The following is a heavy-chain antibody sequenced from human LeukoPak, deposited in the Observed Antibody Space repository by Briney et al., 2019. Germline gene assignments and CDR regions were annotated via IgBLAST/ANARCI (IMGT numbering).Heavy chain of an antibody. CDR3: ARSGLSRFGF. Sequence: GGSLRLSCAASGLTFSNYAMSWVRQAPGKGLQWVSAFSGSGGSTYYADSVKGRFTISRDNSRNTLYLQMNSLRAEDTAVYYCARSGLSRFGFWGQGTLVTVSS. CDR2: FSGSGGST. J-gene: IGHJ4*02. D-gene: IGHD2/OR15-2a*01. CDR1: GLTFSNYA. V-gene: IGHV3-23*01.